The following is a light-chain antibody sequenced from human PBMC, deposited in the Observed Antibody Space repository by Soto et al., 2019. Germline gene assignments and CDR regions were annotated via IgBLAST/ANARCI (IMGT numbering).Light chain of an antibody. V-gene: IGKV2-28*01. Sequence: EIVMTQSPLSLPVTPGEPASISCRSRQSLLHSDGFTHLDWILQKPGQPPQLLIYLGSNLAFEVPDRVCGGGSGTDFTLKISRVEAEHVGVYYCMHARQTPLTFGGGTTVEI. CDR3: MHARQTPLT. CDR2: LGS. CDR1: QSLLHSDGFTH. J-gene: IGKJ4*01.